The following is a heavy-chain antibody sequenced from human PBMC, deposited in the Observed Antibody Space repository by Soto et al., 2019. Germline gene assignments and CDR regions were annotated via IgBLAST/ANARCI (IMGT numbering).Heavy chain of an antibody. CDR2: ISDYNGNT. D-gene: IGHD3-16*01. Sequence: ASVKLSCKTSAYTFNNYCISWVRQATGQGLEWIGWISDYNGNTNYPQKFQGRVTMTTHTSTKTVYMVLTSLRSDDTAVYYCARDGYYDSRSDGMDVWGRGTTVTVSS. V-gene: IGHV1-18*01. CDR3: ARDGYYDSRSDGMDV. J-gene: IGHJ6*02. CDR1: AYTFNNYC.